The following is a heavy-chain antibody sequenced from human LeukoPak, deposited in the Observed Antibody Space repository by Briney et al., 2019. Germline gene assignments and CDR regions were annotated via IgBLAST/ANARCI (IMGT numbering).Heavy chain of an antibody. V-gene: IGHV4-59*12. J-gene: IGHJ4*02. Sequence: SETLSLTCTVSGGSISSYYWSWIRQPPGKGLEWIGYIYYSGSTNYNPSLKSRVTISVDTSKNQFSLKLSSVTAADTAVYYCAREAGYDILTGYYSYYFDYWGQGTLVTVSS. D-gene: IGHD3-9*01. CDR2: IYYSGST. CDR3: AREAGYDILTGYYSYYFDY. CDR1: GGSISSYY.